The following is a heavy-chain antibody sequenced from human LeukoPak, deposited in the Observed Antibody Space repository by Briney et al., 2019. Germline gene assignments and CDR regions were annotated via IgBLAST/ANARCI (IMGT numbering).Heavy chain of an antibody. Sequence: PSETLSLTCAVYGGSFSGYYWSWIRQPPGKGLEWMGEINHSGSTNYNPSLKSRVTISVDTSKNQFSLKLSSVTSADTAVYYCARGRGNGYQLPSPANWFDPWGQGTLVTVSS. CDR1: GGSFSGYY. J-gene: IGHJ5*02. D-gene: IGHD2-2*01. CDR3: ARGRGNGYQLPSPANWFDP. V-gene: IGHV4-34*01. CDR2: INHSGST.